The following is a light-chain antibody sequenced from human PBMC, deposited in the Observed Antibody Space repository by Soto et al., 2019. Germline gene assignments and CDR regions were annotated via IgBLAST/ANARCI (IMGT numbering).Light chain of an antibody. V-gene: IGKV3-20*01. J-gene: IGKJ2*02. CDR1: QSVSSSS. CDR3: QQYGNSRCP. CDR2: GTS. Sequence: VLTQSPGTLSLSAGDRATLSCKASQSVSSSSFAWYQQKPRQAPRLLIFGTSARATGIPDRLRGSWSGTEFTLTITRLESEDFAEYCCQQYGNSRCPCSRGTKL.